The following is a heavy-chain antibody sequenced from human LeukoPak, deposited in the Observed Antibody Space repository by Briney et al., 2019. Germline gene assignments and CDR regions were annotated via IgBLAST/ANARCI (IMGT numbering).Heavy chain of an antibody. CDR1: GYTFTSYD. CDR2: MNPNSGNT. V-gene: IGHV1-8*03. D-gene: IGHD6-13*01. CDR3: ARNLPYSSSWYYYYYYMDV. Sequence: GASVKVSCKASGYTFTSYDINWVRQATGQGLEWMGWMNPNSGNTGYAQKLQGRVTITRNTSISTAYMELSSLRSEDTAVYYCARNLPYSSSWYYYYYYMDVWGKGTTVTVSS. J-gene: IGHJ6*03.